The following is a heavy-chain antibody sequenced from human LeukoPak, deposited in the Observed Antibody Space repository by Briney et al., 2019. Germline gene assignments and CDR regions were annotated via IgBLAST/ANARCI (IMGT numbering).Heavy chain of an antibody. D-gene: IGHD3-22*01. CDR2: ISGSGGST. Sequence: PGGSLRLSCAASGFTFSSYAMSWVRQAPGKGLEWVSAISGSGGSTYYADSVKGRLTISRDNSKNTLYLQMNSLRAEDTAVYYCARGSTYYNSSGQVPFDYWGQGTLVTVSS. CDR3: ARGSTYYNSSGQVPFDY. V-gene: IGHV3-23*01. CDR1: GFTFSSYA. J-gene: IGHJ4*02.